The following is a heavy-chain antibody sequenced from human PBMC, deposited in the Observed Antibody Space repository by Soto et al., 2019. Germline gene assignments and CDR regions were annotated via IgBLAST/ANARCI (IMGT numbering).Heavy chain of an antibody. D-gene: IGHD3-22*01. J-gene: IGHJ6*02. CDR2: INPNSGGT. CDR1: GYTLTGYY. Sequence: ASVKVSCKASGYTLTGYYMHWVRQAPGQGLEWMGWINPNSGGTNYAQKFQGWVTMTRDTSISTAYMELSRLRSDDTAVYYCARDLNYYDSSGFSLNGYYYYYGMDVWGQGTTVTVSS. V-gene: IGHV1-2*04. CDR3: ARDLNYYDSSGFSLNGYYYYYGMDV.